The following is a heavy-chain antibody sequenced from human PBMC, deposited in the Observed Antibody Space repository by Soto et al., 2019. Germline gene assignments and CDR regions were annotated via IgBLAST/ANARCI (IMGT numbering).Heavy chain of an antibody. CDR1: AGSISASY. J-gene: IGHJ4*02. CDR3: AKSVAVPGAHIDY. D-gene: IGHD6-19*01. V-gene: IGHV4-59*01. Sequence: SETLSVPXSASAGSISASYWSWIRHSPGKGLDWLGYVYYTGSTNYSPSLRSRVSISVDTSKNEFSLRLSSVTAADTAVYFCAKSVAVPGAHIDYWGQGTQVTVCS. CDR2: VYYTGST.